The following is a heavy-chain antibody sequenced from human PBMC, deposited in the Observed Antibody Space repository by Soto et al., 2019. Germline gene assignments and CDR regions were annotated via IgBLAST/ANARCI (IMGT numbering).Heavy chain of an antibody. CDR3: ARAGGWYVGYFDY. J-gene: IGHJ4*02. V-gene: IGHV1-69*01. CDR2: IIPIFGTA. Sequence: QVQLVQSGAEVKKPGSSVKVSCKASGGTFSSYAISWVRQAPGQGLEWMGGIIPIFGTANYAQKFQGRVTITADESTSTGYMGLGKLEFEDTAGDYCARAGGWYVGYFDYWGQGTLVTVSS. CDR1: GGTFSSYA. D-gene: IGHD6-19*01.